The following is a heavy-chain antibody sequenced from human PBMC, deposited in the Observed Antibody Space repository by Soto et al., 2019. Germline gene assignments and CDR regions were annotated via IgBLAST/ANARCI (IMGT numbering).Heavy chain of an antibody. CDR2: ISYDGSNK. CDR3: ARAFGGYCGGDCYFDY. CDR1: GFTFSSYA. J-gene: IGHJ4*02. V-gene: IGHV3-30-3*01. Sequence: GGSLRLSCAASGFTFSSYAMHWVRQAPGKGLEWVAVISYDGSNKYYADSVKGRFTISRDNSKNTLYLQMNSLRAEDTAVYYCARAFGGYCGGDCYFDYWGQGTLVTVSS. D-gene: IGHD2-21*02.